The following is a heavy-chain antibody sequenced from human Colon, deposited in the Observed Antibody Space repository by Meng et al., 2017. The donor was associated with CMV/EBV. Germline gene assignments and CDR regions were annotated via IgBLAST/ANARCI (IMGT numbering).Heavy chain of an antibody. D-gene: IGHD2-21*02. CDR2: ISSSGSYI. J-gene: IGHJ4*02. CDR1: GFTFSTYS. CDR3: TKEGGDHY. V-gene: IGHV3-21*01. Sequence: GGSLRLSCAASGFTFSTYSMSWVRQTPGKGLEWVSSISSSGSYISYADSVKGRFTISRDNAKNSLYLQMNSLRVEDTAVYYCTKEGGDHYWGQGTLVTVSS.